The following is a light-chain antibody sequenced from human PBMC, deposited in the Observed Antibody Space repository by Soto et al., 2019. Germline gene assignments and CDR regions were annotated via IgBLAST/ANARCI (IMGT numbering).Light chain of an antibody. CDR3: SSYTSSSTFV. Sequence: LTQPPSVSGSPGQSVTISCTGTSSDVGSYNRVSWYQQPPGTAPKLMIYEVSNRPSGVPDRFSGSKSGNTASLTISGLQAEDEADYYCSSYTSSSTFVFGTGTKVT. CDR1: SSDVGSYNR. CDR2: EVS. J-gene: IGLJ1*01. V-gene: IGLV2-18*02.